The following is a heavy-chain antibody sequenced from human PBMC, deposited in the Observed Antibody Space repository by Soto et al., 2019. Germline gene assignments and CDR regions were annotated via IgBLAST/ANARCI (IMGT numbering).Heavy chain of an antibody. D-gene: IGHD3-9*01. Sequence: QVQLVESGGGLVKPGGSLRLSCAASGFTLSDYYMTWIRQAPGNGLEWVSDISISGTTIHYADSVRGRFTISRDNAKNSRWLQMNTLRAEDSAVYYCARFRRDGYYNFWGQGTLVTVSS. CDR3: ARFRRDGYYNF. V-gene: IGHV3-11*01. J-gene: IGHJ4*02. CDR1: GFTLSDYY. CDR2: ISISGTTI.